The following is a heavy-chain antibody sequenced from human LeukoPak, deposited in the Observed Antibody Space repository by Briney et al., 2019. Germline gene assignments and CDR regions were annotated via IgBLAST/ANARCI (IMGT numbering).Heavy chain of an antibody. CDR3: ARGVAPTVTPGY. J-gene: IGHJ4*02. D-gene: IGHD4-17*01. CDR1: GFAFSTYW. Sequence: GGSLRLSCAASGFAFSTYWMNWVRQAPGKGLEWVANIKHDGGEKYYVDSVKGRFTISRDNAKDSLYLQMNSLRDEDTAVYYCARGVAPTVTPGYWGQGTLVTVSS. V-gene: IGHV3-7*03. CDR2: IKHDGGEK.